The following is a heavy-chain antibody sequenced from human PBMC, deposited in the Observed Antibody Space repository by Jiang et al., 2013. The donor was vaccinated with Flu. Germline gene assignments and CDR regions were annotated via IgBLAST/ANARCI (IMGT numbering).Heavy chain of an antibody. CDR1: GDSVSSNSAA. Sequence: SQTLSLTCAISGDSVSSNSAAWDWIRQSPSRGLEWLGRTFYRSKWYYDYAASLRGRISINPDTSKNQFSLQLNSVTPEDTAVYYCARGESLYGDGYNWFDPWGQGTLVTVSS. D-gene: IGHD4-17*01. J-gene: IGHJ5*02. CDR2: TFYRSKWYY. V-gene: IGHV6-1*01. CDR3: ARGESLYGDGYNWFDP.